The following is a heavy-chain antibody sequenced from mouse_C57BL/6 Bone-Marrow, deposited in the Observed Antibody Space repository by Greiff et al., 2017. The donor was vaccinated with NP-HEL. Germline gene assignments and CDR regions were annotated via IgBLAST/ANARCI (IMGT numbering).Heavy chain of an antibody. CDR1: GYSITSGYY. CDR2: ISYDGSN. Sequence: EVKLQESGPGLVKPSQSLSLTCSVTGYSITSGYYWNWIRQFPGNKLEWMGYISYDGSNNYNPSLKNRISITRDTSKNQFFLKLNSVTTEDTATYYCARAHYGSSPLGFAYWGQGTLVTVSA. V-gene: IGHV3-6*01. CDR3: ARAHYGSSPLGFAY. D-gene: IGHD1-1*01. J-gene: IGHJ3*01.